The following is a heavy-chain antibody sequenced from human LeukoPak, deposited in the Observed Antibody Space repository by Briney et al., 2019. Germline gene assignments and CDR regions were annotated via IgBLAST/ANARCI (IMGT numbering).Heavy chain of an antibody. D-gene: IGHD3-10*01. V-gene: IGHV3-23*01. J-gene: IGHJ3*02. Sequence: GGSLRLSCAASGFTFSSYGMSWVRQAPGKGLEWVSAISGSGGSTYYADSVKGRFTISRDNSKNTLYLQMNSLRAEDTAVYYCAKRMVRGVITDAFDIWGQGTMVTVSS. CDR2: ISGSGGST. CDR1: GFTFSSYG. CDR3: AKRMVRGVITDAFDI.